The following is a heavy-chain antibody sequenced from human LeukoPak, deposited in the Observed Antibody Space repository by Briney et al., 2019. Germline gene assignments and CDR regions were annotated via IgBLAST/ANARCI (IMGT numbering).Heavy chain of an antibody. CDR2: INPSGGYT. CDR1: GYTFTRYY. Sequence: RRASVKVSCKASGYTFTRYYIHWVRQAPGQGLEWMGIINPSGGYTSYAQKFQGRVTMTRDTSTSTVYMELSSLRSDDTAVYYCARDRHIVVVVAANQTGWFDPWGQGTLVTVSS. D-gene: IGHD2-15*01. CDR3: ARDRHIVVVVAANQTGWFDP. J-gene: IGHJ5*02. V-gene: IGHV1-46*01.